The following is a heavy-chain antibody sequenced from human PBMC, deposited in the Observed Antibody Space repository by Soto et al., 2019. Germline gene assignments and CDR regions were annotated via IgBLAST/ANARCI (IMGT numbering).Heavy chain of an antibody. D-gene: IGHD2-2*01. J-gene: IGHJ5*02. CDR3: ARAPGYCSSTSCYEDNWFDP. CDR2: IYHSGST. CDR1: GGSISSSNW. V-gene: IGHV4-4*02. Sequence: SETLSLTCAVSGGSISSSNWWSWVRQPPGKGLEWIGEIYHSGSTNYNPSLKSRVTISVDKSKNQFSLKLSSVTAADTAVYYCARAPGYCSSTSCYEDNWFDPWGQGTLVTVSS.